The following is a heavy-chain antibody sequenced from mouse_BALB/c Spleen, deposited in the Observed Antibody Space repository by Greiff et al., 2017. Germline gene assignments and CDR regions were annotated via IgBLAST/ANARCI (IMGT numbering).Heavy chain of an antibody. CDR2: INPGSGGT. Sequence: VQLQQSGAELVRPGTSVKVSCKASGYAFTNYLIEWVKQRPGQGLEWIGVINPGSGGTNYNEKFKGKATLTADKSSSTAYMQLSSLTSDDSAVYFCARLYYDYDGYAMDYWGQGTSVTVSS. J-gene: IGHJ4*01. V-gene: IGHV1-54*03. CDR3: ARLYYDYDGYAMDY. CDR1: GYAFTNYL. D-gene: IGHD2-4*01.